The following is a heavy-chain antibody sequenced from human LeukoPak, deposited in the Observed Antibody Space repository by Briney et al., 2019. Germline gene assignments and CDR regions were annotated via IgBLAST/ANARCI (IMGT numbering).Heavy chain of an antibody. Sequence: GSSVKVSCKASGGVFTTYAIGWVRQAPGQGLEWMGSIIPFLGTTNYAQKFQGRVTITADEPTRTACMELSSLRSEDTAVYYCARDMIAAASNWFDPWGQGTLVTVSS. CDR2: IIPFLGTT. V-gene: IGHV1-69*11. CDR1: GGVFTTYA. CDR3: ARDMIAAASNWFDP. J-gene: IGHJ5*02. D-gene: IGHD6-13*01.